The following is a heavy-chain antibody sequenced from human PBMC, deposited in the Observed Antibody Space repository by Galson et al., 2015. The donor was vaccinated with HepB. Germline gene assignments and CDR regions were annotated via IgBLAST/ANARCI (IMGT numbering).Heavy chain of an antibody. CDR3: ARSWWGYYYYGMDV. CDR2: IYYTGST. CDR1: GGSINSGNYY. Sequence: SETLSLTCTVSGGSINSGNYYWSWIRQHPGRGLEWIGFIYYTGSTNYNPSLKSRVTISVDTSKNQFSLKLSSVTAADTAVYYCARSWWGYYYYGMDVWGQGTTVTVSS. D-gene: IGHD2-8*02. V-gene: IGHV4-61*01. J-gene: IGHJ6*02.